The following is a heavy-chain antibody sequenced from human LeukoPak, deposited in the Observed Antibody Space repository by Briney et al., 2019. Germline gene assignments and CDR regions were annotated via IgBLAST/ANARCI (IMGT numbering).Heavy chain of an antibody. V-gene: IGHV1-2*02. D-gene: IGHD2-2*01. CDR3: ARAGYCSSTSCRQPYYFDY. J-gene: IGHJ4*02. CDR1: GYTFTGYY. Sequence: ASVKVSCKASGYTFTGYYMHWVRQAPGQGLEWMGWINPNSGGTNYAQKFQGRVTMTRDTSISTAYMELSGLRSDDTAVYYCARAGYCSSTSCRQPYYFDYWGQGTLVTVSS. CDR2: INPNSGGT.